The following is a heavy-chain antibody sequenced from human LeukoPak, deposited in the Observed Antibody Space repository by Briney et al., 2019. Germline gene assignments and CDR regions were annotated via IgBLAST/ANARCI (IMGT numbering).Heavy chain of an antibody. CDR3: ARGGYCSGGSCLNWFDP. D-gene: IGHD2-15*01. CDR1: GYSISSGYY. V-gene: IGHV4-38-2*02. Sequence: PSETLSLTCTVSGYSISSGYYWGWIRQPPGKGLEWIGSIYHSGSTYYNPSLKNRVTISVDTSKNQFSLKLSSVTAADTAVYYCARGGYCSGGSCLNWFDPWGQGTLVTVSS. J-gene: IGHJ5*02. CDR2: IYHSGST.